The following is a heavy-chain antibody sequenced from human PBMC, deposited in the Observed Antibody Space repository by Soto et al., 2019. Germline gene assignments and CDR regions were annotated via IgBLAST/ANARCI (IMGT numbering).Heavy chain of an antibody. V-gene: IGHV1-18*04. Sequence: ASVKVSCKASGYTFTSYGISWVRQGPGQGLEWMGWISAYNGNTNYAQKLQGRVTMTTDTSTSTAYMELRSLRSDDTAVYYCARDSIAAAGTLWYYYYGMDVWGQGTTVTVSS. CDR3: ARDSIAAAGTLWYYYYGMDV. D-gene: IGHD6-13*01. J-gene: IGHJ6*02. CDR1: GYTFTSYG. CDR2: ISAYNGNT.